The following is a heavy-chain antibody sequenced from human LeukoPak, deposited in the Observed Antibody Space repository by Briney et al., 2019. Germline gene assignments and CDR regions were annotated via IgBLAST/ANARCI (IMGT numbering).Heavy chain of an antibody. CDR3: AKLGWLQLTLDY. V-gene: IGHV3-23*01. CDR2: IGGSGGFIT. D-gene: IGHD5-24*01. CDR1: GFTFSSHG. J-gene: IGHJ4*02. Sequence: GGSLRLSCEASGFTFSSHGMNWVRQTPGKGLEWVSGIGGSGGFITYYADPVKGRFTISRDNSKNTLYLQMNSLRAEDTAVYYCAKLGWLQLTLDYWGQGTLVTVSS.